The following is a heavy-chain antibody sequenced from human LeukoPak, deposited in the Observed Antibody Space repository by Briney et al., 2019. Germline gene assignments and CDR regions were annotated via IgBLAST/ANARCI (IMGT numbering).Heavy chain of an antibody. CDR1: GDSISSGSH. CDR3: ARGLSSTRRESDY. J-gene: IGHJ4*02. D-gene: IGHD2-2*01. CDR2: INHSGST. Sequence: SETLSLTCTVSGDSISSGSHWGWIRQPPGKGLEWIGEINHSGSTNYNPSLKSRVTISIDTSKNQFSLRLSSVAAADTAVYFCARGLSSTRRESDYWGQGTLVTVSS. V-gene: IGHV4-38-2*02.